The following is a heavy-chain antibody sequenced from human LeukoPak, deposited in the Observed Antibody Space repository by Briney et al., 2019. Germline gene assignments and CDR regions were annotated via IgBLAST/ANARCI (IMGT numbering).Heavy chain of an antibody. CDR2: ISAYNGNT. Sequence: ASVKVSCKASGYTFTSYGISWVRQAPGQGLEWMGWISAYNGNTNYAQKLQSRVTMTTDTSTSTAYMELRSLRSDDTAVYYCARDYSGSYGSHDAFDIWGQGTMATVSS. D-gene: IGHD1-26*01. CDR3: ARDYSGSYGSHDAFDI. CDR1: GYTFTSYG. V-gene: IGHV1-18*04. J-gene: IGHJ3*02.